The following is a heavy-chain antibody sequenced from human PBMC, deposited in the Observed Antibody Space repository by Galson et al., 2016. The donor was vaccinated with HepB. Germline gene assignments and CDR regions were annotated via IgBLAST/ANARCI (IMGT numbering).Heavy chain of an antibody. V-gene: IGHV1-46*01. Sequence: SVKVSCKASGYTFTSYYMHWVRRTPGQGLEWMGVISPSGGSTSNAQKFQGRVTMTRDTSTSTVYMELSSLRSEDMAVYYCARDWGTYYFDYWGQGTLVTVSS. D-gene: IGHD3-16*01. J-gene: IGHJ4*02. CDR3: ARDWGTYYFDY. CDR1: GYTFTSYY. CDR2: ISPSGGST.